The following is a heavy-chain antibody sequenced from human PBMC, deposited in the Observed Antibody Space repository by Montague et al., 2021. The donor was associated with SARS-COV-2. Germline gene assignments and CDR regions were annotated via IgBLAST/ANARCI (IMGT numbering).Heavy chain of an antibody. D-gene: IGHD3-9*01. J-gene: IGHJ5*02. CDR1: GFTFSSHW. Sequence: SLRLSCAASGFTFSSHWMHWVRQLPGKGLLWVSRINTDGTMTNYADSVKGRFTTSRDNAKNSMYLQMNSLRVEDTAVYYCATDRTVAPGYGFDPWGQGTLVTVSS. V-gene: IGHV3-74*01. CDR3: ATDRTVAPGYGFDP. CDR2: INTDGTMT.